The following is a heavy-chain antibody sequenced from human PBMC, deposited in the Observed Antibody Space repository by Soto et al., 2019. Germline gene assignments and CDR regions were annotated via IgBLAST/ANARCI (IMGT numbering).Heavy chain of an antibody. D-gene: IGHD3-3*01. CDR3: ARAGGFWSGFRYYYYMDV. Sequence: ASVKVSCKASGYTFTSYDINWVRQATGQGLEWMGWMNPNSGNTGYAQKFQGRVTMTRNTSISTAYMELSSLRSEDTAVYYCARAGGFWSGFRYYYYMDVWGKGTTVTVSS. CDR2: MNPNSGNT. J-gene: IGHJ6*03. CDR1: GYTFTSYD. V-gene: IGHV1-8*01.